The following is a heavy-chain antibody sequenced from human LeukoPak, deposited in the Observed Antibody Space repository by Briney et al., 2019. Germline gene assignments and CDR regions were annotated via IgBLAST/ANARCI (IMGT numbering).Heavy chain of an antibody. CDR2: MNPSGGST. D-gene: IGHD1-26*01. CDR1: GYTFTSYY. Sequence: ASVKVSCKASGYTFTSYYMHWVRQAPGQGLEWMGIMNPSGGSTSYAQKFQGRVTMTRDTSTSTVYMELSSLRSEDTAVYYCAREGVGASLVGEAAFDIWGQGTMVTVSS. CDR3: AREGVGASLVGEAAFDI. J-gene: IGHJ3*02. V-gene: IGHV1-46*01.